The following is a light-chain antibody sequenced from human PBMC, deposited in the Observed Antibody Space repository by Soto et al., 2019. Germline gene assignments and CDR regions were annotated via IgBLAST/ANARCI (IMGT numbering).Light chain of an antibody. J-gene: IGLJ1*01. CDR2: DDN. CDR3: GSWDSSLSAYV. V-gene: IGLV1-51*01. CDR1: SSNIGGNS. Sequence: QSVLTQPPSVSVAPGQKVTISCSGSSSNIGGNSVSWYQQLPGTAPKLLIYDDNKRPSGIPDRFSGSKSGTSATLGITGFQTGDEADYYCGSWDSSLSAYVFGNGTKV.